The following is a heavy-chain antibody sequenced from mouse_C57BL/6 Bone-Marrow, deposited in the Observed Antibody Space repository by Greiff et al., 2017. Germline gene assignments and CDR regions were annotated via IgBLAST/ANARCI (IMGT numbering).Heavy chain of an antibody. D-gene: IGHD2-3*01. CDR2: IDPSDSYT. V-gene: IGHV1-69*01. Sequence: QVQLQQPGAELVMPGASVKLSCKASGYTFTSYWMHWVKQRPGQGLEWIGEIDPSDSYTNYNQKFKGKSTLTVDKSSSTAYMQLSSLTSEDSAVYDCARNYDVSMDYWGQGTSVTVSS. CDR1: GYTFTSYW. CDR3: ARNYDVSMDY. J-gene: IGHJ4*01.